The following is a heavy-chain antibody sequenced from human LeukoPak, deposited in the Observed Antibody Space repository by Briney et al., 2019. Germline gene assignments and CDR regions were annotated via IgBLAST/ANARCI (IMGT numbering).Heavy chain of an antibody. J-gene: IGHJ4*02. D-gene: IGHD3-10*01. CDR1: GYTFTSYW. Sequence: KVSCKASGYTFTSYWIGWVRQMPGKGLEWMGIIYPGDSDTRYSPSFQGQVTISADKSISTAYLQWSSLKASDTAMYYCARDPDYYGSGTNWGQGTLVTVSS. CDR3: ARDPDYYGSGTN. V-gene: IGHV5-51*01. CDR2: IYPGDSDT.